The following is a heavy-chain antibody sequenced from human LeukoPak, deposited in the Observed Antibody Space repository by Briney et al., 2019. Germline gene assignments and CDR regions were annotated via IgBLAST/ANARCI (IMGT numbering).Heavy chain of an antibody. D-gene: IGHD2-2*01. CDR3: ARDLTVVPAAMGWFDP. V-gene: IGHV4-59*12. CDR1: GGSISSYY. CDR2: IYYSGST. Sequence: SETLSLTCTVSGGSISSYYWSWIRQPPGKGLEWIGYIYYSGSTNYNPSLKSRVTISVDTSKNQFSLKLSSVTAADTAVYYCARDLTVVPAAMGWFDPWGQGTLVTVSS. J-gene: IGHJ5*02.